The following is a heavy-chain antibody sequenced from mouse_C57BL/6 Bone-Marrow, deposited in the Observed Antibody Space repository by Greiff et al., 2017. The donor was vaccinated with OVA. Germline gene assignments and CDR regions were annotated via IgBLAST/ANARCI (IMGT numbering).Heavy chain of an antibody. CDR3: ARGYGNYVAD. Sequence: VQLQQPGAELVRPGTSVKLSCKASGYTFTSYWMHWVKQRPGQGLEWIGVIDPSDSYTNYNQKFKGKATLTVDTSSSTAYMQLSSLTSEDSAVDYGARGYGNYVADWGQGTLVTVSA. D-gene: IGHD2-1*01. CDR1: GYTFTSYW. V-gene: IGHV1-59*01. J-gene: IGHJ3*01. CDR2: IDPSDSYT.